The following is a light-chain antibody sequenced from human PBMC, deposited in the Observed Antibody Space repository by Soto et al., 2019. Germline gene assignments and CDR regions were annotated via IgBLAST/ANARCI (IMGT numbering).Light chain of an antibody. CDR1: QTISGNY. CDR2: GSS. V-gene: IGKV3-20*01. J-gene: IGKJ2*01. CDR3: QQYGSSPPYT. Sequence: EIVLTQSPGTLSLSPGERATLSCRASQTISGNYLAWYQQKPGQSPRLLIYGSSDRASGIPDRFSGSGSGTDCTLTIHRVEPEDFAVYYWQQYGSSPPYTFGQGTTLEI.